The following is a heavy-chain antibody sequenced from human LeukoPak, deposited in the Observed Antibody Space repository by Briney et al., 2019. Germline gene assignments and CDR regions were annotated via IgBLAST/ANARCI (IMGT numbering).Heavy chain of an antibody. Sequence: SVKVSCKASGGTFSSYAISWVRQAPGQGLEWMGGSIPIFGTANNAQKFQGRVTITADESTRTAYMELSSLRSEDTAVYYCARAAFQKPRAVAGNYFDYWGQGTLVTVSS. J-gene: IGHJ4*02. CDR3: ARAAFQKPRAVAGNYFDY. D-gene: IGHD6-19*01. CDR2: SIPIFGTA. CDR1: GGTFSSYA. V-gene: IGHV1-69*13.